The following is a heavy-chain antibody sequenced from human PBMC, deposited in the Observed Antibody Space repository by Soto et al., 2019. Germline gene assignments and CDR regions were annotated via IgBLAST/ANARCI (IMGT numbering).Heavy chain of an antibody. V-gene: IGHV1-69*13. Sequence: GASVKVSCKASGGTFSSYAISWVRQAPGQGLEWMGGIIPIFGTANYAQKFQGRVTITADESTSTAYMELSSLRSEDTAVYYCARIYCSSTSCRHLLFYYGMDVWGQGTTVTVSS. CDR3: ARIYCSSTSCRHLLFYYGMDV. D-gene: IGHD2-2*01. CDR2: IIPIFGTA. CDR1: GGTFSSYA. J-gene: IGHJ6*02.